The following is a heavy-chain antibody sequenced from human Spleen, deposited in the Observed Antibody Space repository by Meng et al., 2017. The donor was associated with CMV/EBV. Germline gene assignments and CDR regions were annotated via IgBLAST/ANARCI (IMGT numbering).Heavy chain of an antibody. CDR3: ARELRRLQFHFDY. Sequence: EVRLVGSGGGLVQPGGSLRLSCAASGFTVSSNYMSWVRQAPGKGLEWVSVIYSGGSTYYADSVKGRFTISRDNSKNTLYLQMNSLRAEDTAVYYCARELRRLQFHFDYWGQGTLVTVSS. CDR2: IYSGGST. V-gene: IGHV3-66*01. D-gene: IGHD5-24*01. J-gene: IGHJ4*02. CDR1: GFTVSSNY.